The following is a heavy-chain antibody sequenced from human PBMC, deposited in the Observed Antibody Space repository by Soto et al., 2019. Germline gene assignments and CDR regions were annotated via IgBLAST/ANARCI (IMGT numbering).Heavy chain of an antibody. CDR2: MSYDGSNK. Sequence: QVQLVESGGGVVQPGRSLRLSCAASGFTFSSYGMHWVRQAPGKGLEWVAVMSYDGSNKYYADSVKGRFTISRDNSKNTLYLQMNSLRAEDTAVYYCAKDLYDSSGYYYYYYGMDVWGQGTTVTVSS. D-gene: IGHD3-22*01. J-gene: IGHJ6*02. CDR1: GFTFSSYG. V-gene: IGHV3-30*18. CDR3: AKDLYDSSGYYYYYYGMDV.